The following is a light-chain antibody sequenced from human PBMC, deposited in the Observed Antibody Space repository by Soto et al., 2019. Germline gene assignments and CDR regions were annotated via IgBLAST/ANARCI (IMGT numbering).Light chain of an antibody. CDR3: SSYTSSSTHV. Sequence: QSALTQPASVSGSPGQSITISCTGTSSDVGGYNYVSWYQQHPGKAPKLMIYAVSNRPSGVSNRFSGSKSGNTASLTISGRQAEDEAYYYCSSYTSSSTHVFGTGTKVTVL. CDR1: SSDVGGYNY. V-gene: IGLV2-14*01. CDR2: AVS. J-gene: IGLJ1*01.